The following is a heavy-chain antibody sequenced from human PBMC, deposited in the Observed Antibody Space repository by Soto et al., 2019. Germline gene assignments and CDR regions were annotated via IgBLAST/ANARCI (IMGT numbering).Heavy chain of an antibody. CDR2: ISSSSSYI. CDR1: GFTFSSYS. Sequence: PGESLKISCAASGFTFSSYSMNWVRQAPGKWLEWVSSISSSSSYIYYADSVKGRFTISRDNAKNSLYLQMNSLRAEDTAVYYCARVGPGGTRWIYFDYWGQGTLVTVSS. J-gene: IGHJ4*02. CDR3: ARVGPGGTRWIYFDY. D-gene: IGHD2-15*01. V-gene: IGHV3-21*01.